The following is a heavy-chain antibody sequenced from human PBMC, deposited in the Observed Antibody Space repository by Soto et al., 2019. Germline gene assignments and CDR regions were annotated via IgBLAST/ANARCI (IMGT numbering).Heavy chain of an antibody. D-gene: IGHD3-9*01. J-gene: IGHJ4*02. CDR1: GFTVSSNY. CDR3: ASDRHDILTCPLDY. V-gene: IGHV3-66*01. Sequence: EVQLAESGGGLVQPGGSLRLSCAASGFTVSSNYMTWVRQAPGKGLEWVSVIYSGGTTYYAESVKGRFTISRDNAKNTMYLQMNSLRAGDTAAYYCASDRHDILTCPLDYWGQGPLATVSS. CDR2: IYSGGTT.